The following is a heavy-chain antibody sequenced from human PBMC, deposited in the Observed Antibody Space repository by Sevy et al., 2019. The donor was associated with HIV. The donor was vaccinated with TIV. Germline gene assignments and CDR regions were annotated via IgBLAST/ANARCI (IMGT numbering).Heavy chain of an antibody. CDR3: ARETYYYGSGSYRPWAYYYYYGMDV. D-gene: IGHD3-10*01. V-gene: IGHV3-48*01. CDR1: GFTFSSYS. Sequence: GGSLRLSCAASGFTFSSYSMNWVRQAPGKGLEWVSYISSSSSTIYYADSVKGRFTISRDNAKNSLYLQMNSLRAEDTAVYYCARETYYYGSGSYRPWAYYYYYGMDVWGQGTTVTVSS. CDR2: ISSSSSTI. J-gene: IGHJ6*02.